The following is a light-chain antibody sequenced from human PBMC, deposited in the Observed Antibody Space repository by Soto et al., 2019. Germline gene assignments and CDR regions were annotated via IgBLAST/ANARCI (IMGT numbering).Light chain of an antibody. CDR3: YSHIDATTGA. J-gene: IGLJ2*01. CDR2: DVT. V-gene: IGLV2-14*03. CDR1: STDVGANKY. Sequence: QSALAQPASVSGSPGQSITISCTGTSTDVGANKYASWYQQHTGKAPKAIIYDVTNRPSGVSNRFSGSKSGNTASLTISGLQAEDEADYYCYSHIDATTGAFGGGTKVTVL.